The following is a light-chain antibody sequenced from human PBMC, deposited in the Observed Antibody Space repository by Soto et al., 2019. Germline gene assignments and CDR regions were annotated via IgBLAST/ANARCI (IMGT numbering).Light chain of an antibody. V-gene: IGLV2-23*02. CDR1: SSDVGSYNL. CDR2: EVS. CDR3: CSYAGSRTLPYV. J-gene: IGLJ1*01. Sequence: QSALTQPASVSGSPGQSITISCTGTSSDVGSYNLVSWYQQHPGKAPKLMIYEVSKRPSGVSNRFSGSKSGNTASLTISGLQAEDEADYYCCSYAGSRTLPYVFGTGTKVTVL.